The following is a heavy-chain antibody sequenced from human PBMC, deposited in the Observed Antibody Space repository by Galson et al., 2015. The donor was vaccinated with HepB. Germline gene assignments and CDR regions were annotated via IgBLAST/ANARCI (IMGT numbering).Heavy chain of an antibody. V-gene: IGHV1-8*01. D-gene: IGHD6-13*01. Sequence: SVKVSCKASGYTFTSYDINWVRQATGQGLEWMGWMNPNSGNTGYAQKFQGRVTMTRNTSISTAYMELSSLRSEDTAVYYCARGGRRYSSSWYSVPDYWGQGTLVTVSS. J-gene: IGHJ4*02. CDR2: MNPNSGNT. CDR3: ARGGRRYSSSWYSVPDY. CDR1: GYTFTSYD.